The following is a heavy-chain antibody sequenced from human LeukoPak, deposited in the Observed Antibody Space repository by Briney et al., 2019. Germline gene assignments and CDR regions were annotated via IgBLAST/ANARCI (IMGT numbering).Heavy chain of an antibody. V-gene: IGHV3-9*01. CDR3: ARDGCGANCLPDF. J-gene: IGHJ4*02. CDR1: GFTFDNYA. Sequence: GGSLRLSCVASGFTFDNYAMHWVRQVPGKGLEWVSGIRWISDSIVYADSVKGRFTFSRGNAKNSLYLQMNSLTSEDTALYFCARDGCGANCLPDFWGQGTLVSVSS. CDR2: IRWISDSI. D-gene: IGHD2-21*02.